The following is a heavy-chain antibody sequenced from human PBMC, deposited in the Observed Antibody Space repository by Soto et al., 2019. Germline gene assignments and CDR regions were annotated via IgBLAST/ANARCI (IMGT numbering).Heavy chain of an antibody. V-gene: IGHV4-34*01. CDR2: INHSGST. CDR1: GGSFSGYY. CDR3: ARARVTTGLYYYYYGMDV. D-gene: IGHD4-17*01. J-gene: IGHJ6*02. Sequence: SEALSLTCAVYGGSFSGYYWSWIRQPPGKGLEWIGEINHSGSTNYNPSLKSRVTISVDTSKNQFSLKLSSVTAADTAVYYCARARVTTGLYYYYYGMDVWGQGTTVTVSS.